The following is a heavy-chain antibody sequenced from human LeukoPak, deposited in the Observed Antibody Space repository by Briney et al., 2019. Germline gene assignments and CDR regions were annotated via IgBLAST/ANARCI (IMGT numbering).Heavy chain of an antibody. CDR2: INPNSGGT. CDR3: ARGVHSGRSRHFDY. J-gene: IGHJ4*02. Sequence: GASVKVSCKASGYTFTGYYMHWVRQAPGQGLEWMGRINPNSGGTNYAQKFQGRVTMTRDTSISTAYMELSRLRSDDTAVYYCARGVHSGRSRHFDYWGRGTLVTVSS. V-gene: IGHV1-2*06. CDR1: GYTFTGYY. D-gene: IGHD1-26*01.